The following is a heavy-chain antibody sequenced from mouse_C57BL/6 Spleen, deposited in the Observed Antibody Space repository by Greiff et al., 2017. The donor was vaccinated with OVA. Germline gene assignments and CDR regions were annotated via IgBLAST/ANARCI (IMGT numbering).Heavy chain of an antibody. CDR2: IDPSDSYT. CDR1: GYTFTSYW. V-gene: IGHV1-59*01. CDR3: AREGQLRLPSYYYAMDY. Sequence: VQLQQPGAELVRPGTSVKLSCKASGYTFTSYWMHWVKQRPGQGLEWIGVIDPSDSYTNYNQKFKGKATLTVDTSSSTAYMQLSSLTSEDSAVYYCAREGQLRLPSYYYAMDYWGQGTSVTVSS. D-gene: IGHD3-2*02. J-gene: IGHJ4*01.